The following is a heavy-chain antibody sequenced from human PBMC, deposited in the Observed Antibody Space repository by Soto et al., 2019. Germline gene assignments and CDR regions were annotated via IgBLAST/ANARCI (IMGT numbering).Heavy chain of an antibody. J-gene: IGHJ4*02. CDR2: ISSSGSTI. D-gene: IGHD5-18*01. Sequence: GGSLRLSCAASGFTFSDYYMSWIRQAPGEGLEWVSYISSSGSTIYYADSVKGRFTISRDNAKNSLYLQMNSLRAEDTAVYYCARVGFKSGYSYGYVHYWGQGTLVTVSS. CDR1: GFTFSDYY. CDR3: ARVGFKSGYSYGYVHY. V-gene: IGHV3-11*01.